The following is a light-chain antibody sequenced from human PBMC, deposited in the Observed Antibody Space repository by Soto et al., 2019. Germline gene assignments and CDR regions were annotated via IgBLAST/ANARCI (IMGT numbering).Light chain of an antibody. CDR3: QHCYSVPPYT. CDR1: QVIGIY. Sequence: DIQMIQSPSSLSASVGDRVTITCRASQVIGIYLNWYQHKPGTAPKLLVYGASTLQSGVPSRVSGSGSGTAFTLTISTLQPEDFATYYCQHCYSVPPYTFGQGTRVEIK. CDR2: GAS. V-gene: IGKV1-39*01. J-gene: IGKJ2*01.